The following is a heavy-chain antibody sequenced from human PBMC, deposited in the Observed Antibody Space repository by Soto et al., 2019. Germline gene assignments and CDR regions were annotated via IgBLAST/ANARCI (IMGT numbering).Heavy chain of an antibody. CDR2: IYYSGST. V-gene: IGHV4-59*01. CDR1: GGSISSNY. Sequence: SETLSLTFTVSGGSISSNYWSWIRQPPGKGLEWIGYIYYSGSTNYNPSLKSRVTISVDTSKNQFSLKLSSVTAADTAVYYCARGGSSWYNWFDPWGQGTLVTVSS. CDR3: ARGGSSWYNWFDP. D-gene: IGHD6-13*01. J-gene: IGHJ5*02.